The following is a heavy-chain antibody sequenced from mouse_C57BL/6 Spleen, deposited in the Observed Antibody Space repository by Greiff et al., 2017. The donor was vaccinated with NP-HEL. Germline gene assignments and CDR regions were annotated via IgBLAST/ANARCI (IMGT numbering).Heavy chain of an antibody. Sequence: QVQLQQPGAELVRPGSSVKLSCKASGYTFTSYWMHGVKQRPIQGLEWIGNIDPSDSETHYNQKFKDKATLTVDKSSSPAYMQLSSLTSEDSAVYYCAREGYGNSGYFDVWGTGTTVTVSS. D-gene: IGHD2-10*02. CDR2: IDPSDSET. J-gene: IGHJ1*03. V-gene: IGHV1-52*01. CDR3: AREGYGNSGYFDV. CDR1: GYTFTSYW.